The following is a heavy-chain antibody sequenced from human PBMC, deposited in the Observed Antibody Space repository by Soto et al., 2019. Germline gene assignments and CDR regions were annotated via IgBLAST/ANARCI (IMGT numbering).Heavy chain of an antibody. V-gene: IGHV3-13*05. CDR1: GFMFEKYD. CDR3: ARGSSGWYAELDS. J-gene: IGHJ5*01. CDR2: IGTTGHP. Sequence: EVQLVESGGGLMRPGGSLRLSCTASGFMFEKYDMHWVRQRAGKGLEWVAAIGTTGHPYYPGSAKGRFNISRENVKNSLFLQVNDLKAGDTAVYYCARGSSGWYAELDSWGHGTLVTVSA. D-gene: IGHD6-19*01.